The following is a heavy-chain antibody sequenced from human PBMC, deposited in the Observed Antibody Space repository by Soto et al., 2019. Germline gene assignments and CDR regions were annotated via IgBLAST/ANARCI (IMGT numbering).Heavy chain of an antibody. V-gene: IGHV3-23*01. D-gene: IGHD3-10*01. J-gene: IGHJ4*02. CDR3: AKLPWLGDLAGTEY. CDR2: ISASGTIT. Sequence: EVQLLESGGGLVQPGGSLRLSCVASGFTFSDYVMTWVRQAPGKGPEWVSTISASGTITHYADSVEGRFTISRDNSKNTMFLRLSSLRGEDTALYYCAKLPWLGDLAGTEYWCQGALVTVSP. CDR1: GFTFSDYV.